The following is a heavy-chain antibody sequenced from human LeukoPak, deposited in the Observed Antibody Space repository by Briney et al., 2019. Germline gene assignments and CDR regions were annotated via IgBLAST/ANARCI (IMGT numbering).Heavy chain of an antibody. CDR1: GYRFTSYW. CDR3: ARQSGYCSGGSCYNWFDP. CDR2: IYPGDSDT. D-gene: IGHD2-15*01. V-gene: IGHV5-51*01. Sequence: GESLKISCKGSGYRFTSYWIGWVRQMPGKGLEWMGIIYPGDSDTRYSPSFQGQVTISADKSISTAYLQWSSLKASDTAMYYCARQSGYCSGGSCYNWFDPWGQGTLVTVSS. J-gene: IGHJ5*02.